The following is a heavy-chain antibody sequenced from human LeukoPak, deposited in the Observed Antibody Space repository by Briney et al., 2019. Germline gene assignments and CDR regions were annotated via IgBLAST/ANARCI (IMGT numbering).Heavy chain of an antibody. CDR3: ANWAEVATIEY. J-gene: IGHJ4*02. D-gene: IGHD5-24*01. Sequence: GGSLRLSCAASGFSFSTYGMHWVRQAPGKGLEWLTFIRYDGSYQYYADSVKGRFTISRDNSKNTLYLQMNSLRAEDTAVYYCANWAEVATIEYWGQGTLVTVSS. CDR1: GFSFSTYG. V-gene: IGHV3-30*02. CDR2: IRYDGSYQ.